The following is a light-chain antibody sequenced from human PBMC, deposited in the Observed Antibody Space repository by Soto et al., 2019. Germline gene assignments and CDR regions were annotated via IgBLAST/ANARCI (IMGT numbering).Light chain of an antibody. CDR3: QQYDTSPIT. CDR2: GAS. V-gene: IGKV3-20*01. J-gene: IGKJ4*01. CDR1: QSVSSSY. Sequence: EIVLTQSPGTLSLSPGERATLSCRASQSVSSSYLAWYQHKPGQAPRLLIYGASSRATGIPDRFSGSGSGTDFTLTISRLEPEDFAVYYCQQYDTSPITFGGGTKVEIK.